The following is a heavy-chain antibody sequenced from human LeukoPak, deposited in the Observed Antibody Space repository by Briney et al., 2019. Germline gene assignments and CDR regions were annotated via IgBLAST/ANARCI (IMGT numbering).Heavy chain of an antibody. V-gene: IGHV1-2*02. CDR3: ARPHGFAPPYYYYGMDV. D-gene: IGHD3-10*01. CDR1: GYTFTGYY. CDR2: INPNSGGT. J-gene: IGHJ6*02. Sequence: ASVKVSCKASGYTFTGYYMHWVRQAPGQGLAWMGWINPNSGGTNYAQKFQGRVTMTRDTSISTAYMELSRLRSDDTAVYYCARPHGFAPPYYYYGMDVWGQGTTVTVSS.